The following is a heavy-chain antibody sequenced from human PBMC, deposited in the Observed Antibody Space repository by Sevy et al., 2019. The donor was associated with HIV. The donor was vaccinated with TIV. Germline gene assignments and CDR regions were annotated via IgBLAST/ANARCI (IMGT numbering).Heavy chain of an antibody. Sequence: GGSLRLSCAASGFTFANYAMHWVRQAPGKGLEWVTVIWSDGSNDVYTDSVKGRFIISRDNSRNTLYLQMNNLRVEDTAVYYCVRDGGWDEAPFDYWGQGALVTVSS. V-gene: IGHV3-33*01. D-gene: IGHD6-19*01. J-gene: IGHJ4*02. CDR1: GFTFANYA. CDR3: VRDGGWDEAPFDY. CDR2: IWSDGSND.